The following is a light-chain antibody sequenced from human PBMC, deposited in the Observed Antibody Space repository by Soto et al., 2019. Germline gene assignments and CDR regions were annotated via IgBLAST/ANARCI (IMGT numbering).Light chain of an antibody. CDR3: SSYAGSNNFVV. V-gene: IGLV2-8*01. Sequence: QSALTQPPSASGSPGQSVTISCTGTSSDVGGYNYVSWYQQHPVKAPKLMSYEVSKRPSGVPDRFSGSKSGNTASLTVSGLQAEDEADYYCSSYAGSNNFVVFGGGTNLTVL. J-gene: IGLJ2*01. CDR1: SSDVGGYNY. CDR2: EVS.